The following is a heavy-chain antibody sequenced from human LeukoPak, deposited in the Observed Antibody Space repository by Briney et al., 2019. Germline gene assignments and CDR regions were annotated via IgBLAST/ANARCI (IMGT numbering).Heavy chain of an antibody. J-gene: IGHJ3*02. CDR1: GFTFSAYD. V-gene: IGHV3-48*03. CDR3: ARDGDSGYPAPFDI. Sequence: GGSLRLSCAVSGFTFSAYDMAWVRQAPGKGLEWVAYISRSGGNIYYADSAKGRFTISRDNAKNSLYLQMNSLRAEDTAVYYCARDGDSGYPAPFDIWGQGTMVTVSS. CDR2: ISRSGGNI. D-gene: IGHD5-12*01.